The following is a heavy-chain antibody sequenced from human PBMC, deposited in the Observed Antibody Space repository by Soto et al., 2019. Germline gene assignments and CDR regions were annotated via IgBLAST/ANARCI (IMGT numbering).Heavy chain of an antibody. CDR3: GKVLARGFGVPRFYRDS. J-gene: IGHJ5*02. Sequence: GGALRLSCAASGFTFSNSWMLWVSQVAGKGLEWVSRINADGTPTSYADSVNGRFTIPRDNAKNTLYLHVNSLRAEDTAVYYCGKVLARGFGVPRFYRDSWGQRALVTVSS. D-gene: IGHD3-10*01. V-gene: IGHV3-74*01. CDR1: GFTFSNSW. CDR2: INADGTPT.